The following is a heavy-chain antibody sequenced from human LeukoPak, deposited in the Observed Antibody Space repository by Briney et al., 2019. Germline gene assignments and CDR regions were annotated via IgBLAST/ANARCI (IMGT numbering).Heavy chain of an antibody. J-gene: IGHJ6*04. D-gene: IGHD3-9*01. CDR1: GFTFSSYA. CDR2: ISGSGGST. Sequence: GGSLRLSCAASGFTFSSYAMSWVRQAPGKGLEWVSAISGSGGSTYYADSVKGRFTISRDNSKNTLYLQMNSLRAEDTAVYYCTGFDWLLPNYYYYGMDVWGKGTTVTVSS. CDR3: TGFDWLLPNYYYYGMDV. V-gene: IGHV3-23*01.